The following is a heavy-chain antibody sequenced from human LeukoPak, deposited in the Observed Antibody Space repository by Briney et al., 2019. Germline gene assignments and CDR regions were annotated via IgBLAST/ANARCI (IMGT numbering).Heavy chain of an antibody. CDR3: ASRYSSSWYGPTHFDY. CDR1: GGSFSGYY. J-gene: IGHJ4*02. V-gene: IGHV4-34*01. CDR2: INHSGST. D-gene: IGHD6-13*01. Sequence: PSETLSLTCAVYGGSFSGYYWSWIRQPPGKGLEWIGEINHSGSTNYNPSLKSRVTISVDTSKNQFSLKLSSVTAADTAVYYCASRYSSSWYGPTHFDYWGQGTLVTVSS.